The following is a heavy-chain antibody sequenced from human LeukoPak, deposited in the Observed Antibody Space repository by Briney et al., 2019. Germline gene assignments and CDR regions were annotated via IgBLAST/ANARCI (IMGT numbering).Heavy chain of an antibody. CDR3: SNGRTSSGTLQHDY. V-gene: IGHV3-30*04. CDR1: GFTFSSYA. Sequence: GGSLRLSCAASGFTFSSYAMHWVRQAPGKGLEWVAVISYDGSNKHYADSVKGRFTISRDNSENTLYLQMNSLRAEDTALYYCSNGRTSSGTLQHDYWGQGTLVTVSS. D-gene: IGHD6-19*01. J-gene: IGHJ4*02. CDR2: ISYDGSNK.